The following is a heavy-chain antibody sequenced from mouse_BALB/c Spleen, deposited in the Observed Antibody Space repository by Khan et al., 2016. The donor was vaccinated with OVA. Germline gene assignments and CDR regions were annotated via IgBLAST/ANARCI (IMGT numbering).Heavy chain of an antibody. J-gene: IGHJ3*01. Sequence: QVQLQQPGAELAKPGASVKLSCRTSGYTFTNYWIQWVKQRPGQGLGWIGEIFPGTGTTYYNENFKGKATLTIDTSSSTVYMLLSSLTSEDSAVYFCARGYFGNYDFAYWGQGTLVPVSA. CDR2: IFPGTGTT. CDR3: ARGYFGNYDFAY. D-gene: IGHD2-1*01. V-gene: IGHV1S132*01. CDR1: GYTFTNYW.